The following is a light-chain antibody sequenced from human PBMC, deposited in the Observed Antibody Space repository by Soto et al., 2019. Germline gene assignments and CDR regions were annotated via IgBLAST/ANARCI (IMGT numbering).Light chain of an antibody. CDR2: EVS. CDR1: SSDVGAYNY. J-gene: IGLJ1*01. Sequence: QLVLTQPPSASGSPGQSVTISCTGTSSDVGAYNYVSWYQQLPGKAPKLIIYEVSKRPSGVPDRFSGSKSGNTASLTVSGLQAEDEGDYYCTSYAGTYSFFYVFGTGTKLTVL. V-gene: IGLV2-8*01. CDR3: TSYAGTYSFFYV.